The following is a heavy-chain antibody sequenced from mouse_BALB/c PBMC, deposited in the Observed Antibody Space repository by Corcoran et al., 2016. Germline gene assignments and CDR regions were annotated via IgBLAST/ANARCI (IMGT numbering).Heavy chain of an antibody. Sequence: EVQLQQSGAELVRPGALVKLSCKASGFNIKDYYMHWVKQRPEQGLEWIGWIDPENGNTIYDPKFQGKASITADTSSKTAYLQLRSLTSEDTAFYYCARGDGAMDYWGQGTSVTVSS. J-gene: IGHJ4*01. CDR3: ARGDGAMDY. V-gene: IGHV14-1*02. CDR2: IDPENGNT. D-gene: IGHD2-13*01. CDR1: GFNIKDYY.